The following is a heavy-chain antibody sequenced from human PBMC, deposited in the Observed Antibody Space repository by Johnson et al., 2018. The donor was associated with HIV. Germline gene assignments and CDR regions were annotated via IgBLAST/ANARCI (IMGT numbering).Heavy chain of an antibody. Sequence: QVQLVESGGGVVQPGRSLRLSCAASGFTFSSYGMHWVRQAPGKGLEWVAVIWYDGTNKYYADSVKGRFTISRDNSNKTMYLQMNSLRAEDTAGYYCAKDRGAARAFDAFDIWGQGTMVTVSS. V-gene: IGHV3-33*06. D-gene: IGHD6-6*01. CDR1: GFTFSSYG. CDR2: IWYDGTNK. J-gene: IGHJ3*02. CDR3: AKDRGAARAFDAFDI.